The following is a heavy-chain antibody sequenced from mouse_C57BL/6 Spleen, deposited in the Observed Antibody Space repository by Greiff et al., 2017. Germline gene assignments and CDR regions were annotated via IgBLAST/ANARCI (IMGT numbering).Heavy chain of an antibody. J-gene: IGHJ3*01. CDR3: AREGDYYGNRFAY. CDR2: IYPGSGST. V-gene: IGHV1-55*01. D-gene: IGHD1-1*01. CDR1: GYTFTSYW. Sequence: CKASGYTFTSYWITWVKQRPGQGLEWIGDIYPGSGSTNYNEKFKSKATLTVDTSSSTAYMQLSSLTSEDSAVYYCAREGDYYGNRFAYWGQGTLVTVSA.